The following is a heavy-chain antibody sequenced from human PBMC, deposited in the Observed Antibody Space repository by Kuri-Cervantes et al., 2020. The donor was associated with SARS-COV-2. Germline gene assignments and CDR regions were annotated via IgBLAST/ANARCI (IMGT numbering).Heavy chain of an antibody. CDR3: ARVYNWEYFYYLGV. D-gene: IGHD1-20*01. CDR1: GFTFSSYA. CDR2: ISGSGGST. V-gene: IGHV3-23*01. J-gene: IGHJ6*03. Sequence: GGSLRLSCAASGFTFSSYAMHWVRQAPGKGLEWVSAISGSGGSTYYADSVKGRFTISRDNARDSVSLQMDSLRAEDTAIYYCARVYNWEYFYYLGVWGIGTTVTVSS.